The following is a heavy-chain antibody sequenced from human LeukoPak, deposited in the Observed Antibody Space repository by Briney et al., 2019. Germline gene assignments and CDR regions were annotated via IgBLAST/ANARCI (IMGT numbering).Heavy chain of an antibody. CDR3: VRGIPSGAIFDY. D-gene: IGHD6-25*01. CDR1: GFTLSDHY. Sequence: GGSLRLSCAASGFTLSDHYMDWVRQAPGKGLEWVGRTRNKGNSYTTQYAASVKGRFTISRDDSKNSLYLQMNSLKTEDTAVYYCVRGIPSGAIFDYWGQGTLVTVSS. J-gene: IGHJ4*02. V-gene: IGHV3-72*01. CDR2: TRNKGNSYTT.